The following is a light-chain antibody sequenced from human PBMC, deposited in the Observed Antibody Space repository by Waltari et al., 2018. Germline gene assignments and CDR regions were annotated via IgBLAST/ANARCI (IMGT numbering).Light chain of an antibody. V-gene: IGKV3-15*01. CDR3: QQYNNRPLT. J-gene: IGKJ4*01. CDR2: GAS. CDR1: QSISYN. Sequence: EIVMTQSPATLSVSPGDRATLSCRASQSISYNLAWYQQKPGQAPRLLIYGASTRATGLPARFSGSGSGTDFTLIISSLQSEDFAVYYCQQYNNRPLTFGGGTKVEI.